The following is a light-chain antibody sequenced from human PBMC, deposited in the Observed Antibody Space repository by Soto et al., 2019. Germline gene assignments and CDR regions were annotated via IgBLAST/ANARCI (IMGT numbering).Light chain of an antibody. J-gene: IGKJ1*01. CDR2: AAS. V-gene: IGKV1-39*01. CDR3: QQRYSTPRT. Sequence: DIQMTQSPSSLSASVGDRVTIICRASQSIRSYLNWYQQKPGKAPKLLIYAASSLQSGLPSRFSGRGSGTDFTLTISSLHPEDLATYYCQQRYSTPRTFGHGNKLEIK. CDR1: QSIRSY.